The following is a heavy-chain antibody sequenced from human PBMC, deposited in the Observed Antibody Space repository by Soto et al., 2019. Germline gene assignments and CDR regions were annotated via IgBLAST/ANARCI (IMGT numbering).Heavy chain of an antibody. CDR2: LSGSGGSI. J-gene: IGHJ4*02. CDR1: GFTFSSHA. D-gene: IGHD6-13*01. CDR3: AKVSSSWYAGFFDL. V-gene: IGHV3-23*01. Sequence: PGGSLRLCCTASGFTFSSHAMTWVRQAPGKGLEWVSGLSGSGGSIYYADSVKGRFTISRDNSMNTLYLQMKTLRAEDTAVYYCAKVSSSWYAGFFDLWGQGT.